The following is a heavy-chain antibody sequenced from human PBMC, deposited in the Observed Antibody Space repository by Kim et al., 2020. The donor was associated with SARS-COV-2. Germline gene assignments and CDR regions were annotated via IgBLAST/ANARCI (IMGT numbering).Heavy chain of an antibody. CDR3: ARDGSLGSGTYDGFDI. CDR1: GYSISSGYY. J-gene: IGHJ3*02. D-gene: IGHD3-10*01. V-gene: IGHV4-38-2*02. Sequence: SETLSLTCTVSGYSISSGYYWAWVRQPPGKGLELIGSIRHSGSTYYSPSLKSRVTVSLDTSRNQFSLKLTSVTAADTAVYYCARDGSLGSGTYDGFDIWGQGTMVTVSS. CDR2: IRHSGST.